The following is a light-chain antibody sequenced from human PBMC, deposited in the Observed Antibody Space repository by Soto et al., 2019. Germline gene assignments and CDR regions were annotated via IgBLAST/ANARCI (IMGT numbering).Light chain of an antibody. CDR3: QPYYSPPWT. J-gene: IGKJ1*01. Sequence: DIVMTQSPDSLAVSLGERATVHCKSSQPIFYNSNNRNYLAWYQQKPGQPPKLLIYWASTRESGVPDRFSGSGSATDFILTISSVQAEDVALYYCQPYYSPPWTFGQGTKVEIK. CDR2: WAS. V-gene: IGKV4-1*01. CDR1: QPIFYNSNNRNY.